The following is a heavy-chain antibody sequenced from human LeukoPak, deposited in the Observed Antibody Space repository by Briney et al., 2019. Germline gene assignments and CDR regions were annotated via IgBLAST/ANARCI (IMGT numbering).Heavy chain of an antibody. J-gene: IGHJ4*02. V-gene: IGHV4-34*01. D-gene: IGHD2-2*01. CDR1: GGSFSSYY. Sequence: SETLSLTCAVYGGSFSSYYWSWIRQPPGKGLEWIGEINHSGSTNYNPSLKSRVTISVDTSKNQFSLKLSSVTAADTAVYYCASRYCSSTSCYGDYWGQGTLVTVSS. CDR2: INHSGST. CDR3: ASRYCSSTSCYGDY.